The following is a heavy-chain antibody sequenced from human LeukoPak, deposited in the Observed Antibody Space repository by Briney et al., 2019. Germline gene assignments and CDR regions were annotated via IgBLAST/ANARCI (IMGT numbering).Heavy chain of an antibody. CDR2: IWSDGSAK. CDR1: GFIFSTHG. Sequence: PGGTLRLSCAASGFIFSTHGMTWVRQAPGNGLESVAIIWSDGSAKYYGDSVTGRFTISRDNPKNMLYPEMNSLRAEDTAIYYCARGGGPNLTGRSNWFHLWGQGTLVTVSS. D-gene: IGHD3-9*01. V-gene: IGHV3-33*01. J-gene: IGHJ5*02. CDR3: ARGGGPNLTGRSNWFHL.